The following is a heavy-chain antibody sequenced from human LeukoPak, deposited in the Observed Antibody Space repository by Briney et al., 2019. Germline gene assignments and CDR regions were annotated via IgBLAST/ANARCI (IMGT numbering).Heavy chain of an antibody. D-gene: IGHD2-2*01. CDR3: ARRLQGCSSTSCYHAFDI. V-gene: IGHV5-51*01. J-gene: IGHJ3*02. CDR1: GYSFTSYW. CDR2: IYPGDSDT. Sequence: GESLKISCKGPGYSFTSYWIGWVRQMPGKGLEWMGIIYPGDSDTRYNPSFQGQVTISADKSISTAYLQWSTLKASDTAIYYCARRLQGCSSTSCYHAFDIWGQGTMVTVSS.